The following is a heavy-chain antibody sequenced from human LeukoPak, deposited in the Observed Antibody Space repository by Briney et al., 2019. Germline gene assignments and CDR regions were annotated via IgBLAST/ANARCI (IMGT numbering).Heavy chain of an antibody. CDR1: AFPVSTNY. Sequence: GGSLRLSCVASAFPVSTNYMIWVRQAPGKGLEWVSLNGDGSTYYADSVKGRVTTSRDNSKNTVFLQMNSLRAEDTALYYCARINYRAFSIWGQGTMVTVSS. CDR3: ARINYRAFSI. CDR2: NGDGST. J-gene: IGHJ3*02. D-gene: IGHD4-11*01. V-gene: IGHV3-66*01.